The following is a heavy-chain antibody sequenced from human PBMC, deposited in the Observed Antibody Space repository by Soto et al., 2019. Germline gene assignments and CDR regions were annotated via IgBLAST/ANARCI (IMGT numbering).Heavy chain of an antibody. CDR3: AREYYYDSSGYYYYYGMDV. V-gene: IGHV3-30*03. CDR1: GFTFSSYG. J-gene: IGHJ6*02. D-gene: IGHD3-22*01. CDR2: ISYDGSNK. Sequence: LRLSCAASGFTFSSYGMHWVRQAPGKGLEWVAVISYDGSNKYYADSVKGRFTISRDNSKNTLYLQMNSLRAEDTAVYYCAREYYYDSSGYYYYYGMDVWGQGTTVTVSS.